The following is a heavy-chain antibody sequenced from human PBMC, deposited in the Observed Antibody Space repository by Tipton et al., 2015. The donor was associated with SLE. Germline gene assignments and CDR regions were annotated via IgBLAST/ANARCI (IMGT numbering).Heavy chain of an antibody. CDR3: ARDGRYDFWSGYYTGEAYFDY. CDR1: GGSISSSNW. J-gene: IGHJ4*02. D-gene: IGHD3-3*01. V-gene: IGHV4-4*02. CDR2: IYHSGST. Sequence: TLSLTCAVSGGSISSSNWWSWVRQPPGKGLEWIGEIYHSGSTNYNPSLKSRVTISVDTSKNQFSLKLSSVTAADTAVYYCARDGRYDFWSGYYTGEAYFDYWGQGTLVTVSS.